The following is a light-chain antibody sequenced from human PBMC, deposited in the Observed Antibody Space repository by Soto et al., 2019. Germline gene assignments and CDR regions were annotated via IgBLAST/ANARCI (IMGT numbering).Light chain of an antibody. V-gene: IGLV1-40*01. J-gene: IGLJ1*01. CDR2: ANT. Sequence: QSVLTQPPSVSGAPGQRVTLSCTGSSSNIGAGYDVHWYQKIPGMAPKLLIYANTNRPSVVPERFSGSKSGTSASLAITGLQAEDEADYYFQYYDSSLSNSYVFGTGTKLTVL. CDR1: SSNIGAGYD. CDR3: QYYDSSLSNSYV.